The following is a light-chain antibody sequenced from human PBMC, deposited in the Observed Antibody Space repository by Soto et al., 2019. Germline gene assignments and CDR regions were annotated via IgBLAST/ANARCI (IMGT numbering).Light chain of an antibody. Sequence: QSALTRPAPFPGPPGRSITISCTGPTSNVGGYNYVSWYQQHPGKAPKLMIYDVSNRPSGVSNRFSGSKSGNTASLTISGLQAEDEADYYCSSYTSSSTVVFGGGTKLTVL. CDR3: SSYTSSSTVV. V-gene: IGLV2-14*01. CDR1: TSNVGGYNY. CDR2: DVS. J-gene: IGLJ2*01.